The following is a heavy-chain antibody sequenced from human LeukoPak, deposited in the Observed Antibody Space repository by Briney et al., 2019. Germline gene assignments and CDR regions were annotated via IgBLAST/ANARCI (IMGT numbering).Heavy chain of an antibody. V-gene: IGHV1-8*03. Sequence: ASVKVSCKGSGYTFTSYDINWVRQATGQGVEWMGWMNPNSGNTGYAQKFHGRVTITSTTSITTAYMQLTSLRSEATAVYSCARGPYYDFWSGYYKGDYFDYWGQGTLVTVSS. CDR2: MNPNSGNT. CDR1: GYTFTSYD. D-gene: IGHD3-3*01. J-gene: IGHJ4*02. CDR3: ARGPYYDFWSGYYKGDYFDY.